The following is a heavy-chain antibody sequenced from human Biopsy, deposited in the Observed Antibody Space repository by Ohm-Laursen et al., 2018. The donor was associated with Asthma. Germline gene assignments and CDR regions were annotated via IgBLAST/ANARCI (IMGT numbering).Heavy chain of an antibody. CDR3: ARITRRSSSYFVDY. D-gene: IGHD3-16*01. CDR2: IHHSGTS. V-gene: IGHV4-31*03. J-gene: IGHJ4*02. CDR1: SDSITSVGWC. Sequence: TLSRTCTVSSDSITSVGWCWKWIRQHPGKGLDRTWDIHHSGTSDFNQSLKTRLSFSRNESKNKFSLRLSSVTAADSSMYYCARITRRSSSYFVDYWGQGTLVTVSS.